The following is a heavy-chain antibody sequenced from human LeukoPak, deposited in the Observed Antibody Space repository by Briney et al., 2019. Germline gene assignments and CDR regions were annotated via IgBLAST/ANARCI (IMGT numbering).Heavy chain of an antibody. J-gene: IGHJ3*02. CDR3: ARDSGRRGKPGAFDI. D-gene: IGHD2-15*01. Sequence: GGSLRLSCAASGFTLSSYAVSWVRQAPGKGLQWVSSLGISGDYAWYAGSVKGRFTISRDSSKNTLYLQMNRLGAEDTAVYYCARDSGRRGKPGAFDIWGQGTMVTVSS. CDR1: GFTLSSYA. CDR2: LGISGDYA. V-gene: IGHV3-23*01.